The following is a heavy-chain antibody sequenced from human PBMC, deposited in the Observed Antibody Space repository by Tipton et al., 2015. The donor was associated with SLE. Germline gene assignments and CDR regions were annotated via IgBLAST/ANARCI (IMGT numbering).Heavy chain of an antibody. V-gene: IGHV1-2*06. CDR1: EYTFTGYF. Sequence: QSGAEVKEPGASVKVSCKASEYTFTGYFLHWVRQAPGQGLEWMGRINPNNGATTYAQKFQGRITMKRDTSISTAYMDLTRLTSDDTAVYYCALRWPDTWTTVYWGQGTLVTVSS. CDR2: INPNNGAT. J-gene: IGHJ4*02. CDR3: ALRWPDTWTTVY. D-gene: IGHD5-12*01.